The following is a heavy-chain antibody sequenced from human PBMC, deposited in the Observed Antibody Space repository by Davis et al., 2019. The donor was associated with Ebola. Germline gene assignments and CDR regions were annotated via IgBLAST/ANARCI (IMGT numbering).Heavy chain of an antibody. D-gene: IGHD3-16*01. V-gene: IGHV1-2*04. J-gene: IGHJ4*02. Sequence: ASVKVSCKASGYTFTGYYVHWVRQAPGQGLEWMGWINPNSGGTNYAQKFQGWVTMTRDTSISTAYMELSRLRSDDTAVYYCARGPTDYDPLDYWGQGTLVTVSS. CDR1: GYTFTGYY. CDR2: INPNSGGT. CDR3: ARGPTDYDPLDY.